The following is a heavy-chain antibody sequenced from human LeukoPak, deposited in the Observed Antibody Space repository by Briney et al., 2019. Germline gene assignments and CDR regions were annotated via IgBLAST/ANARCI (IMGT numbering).Heavy chain of an antibody. CDR2: MNLDGREK. V-gene: IGHV3-7*01. CDR3: TCDLDRSDGL. Sequence: GGSLRLSCAASGFKFSGYWMTWVRHTPGKGLEWVANMNLDGREKYYEDSVRGRFTISRDNAKNSLYLQMNSLRAEDTAVYYCTCDLDRSDGLWGQGTMVTVSS. D-gene: IGHD2-8*01. CDR1: GFKFSGYW. J-gene: IGHJ3*01.